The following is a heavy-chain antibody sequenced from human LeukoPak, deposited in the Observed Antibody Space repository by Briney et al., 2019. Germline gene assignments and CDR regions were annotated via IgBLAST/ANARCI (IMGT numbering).Heavy chain of an antibody. J-gene: IGHJ6*02. D-gene: IGHD1-26*01. V-gene: IGHV3-30-3*01. CDR3: ARGGSYMDYYYGMDV. CDR1: GFTFSSYA. Sequence: GGSLRLSCAAPGFTFSSYAMHWVRQAPGKGLEWVAVISYDGSNKYYADSVKGRFTISRDNSKNTLYLQMNSLRAEDTAVYYCARGGSYMDYYYGMDVWGQGTTVTVSS. CDR2: ISYDGSNK.